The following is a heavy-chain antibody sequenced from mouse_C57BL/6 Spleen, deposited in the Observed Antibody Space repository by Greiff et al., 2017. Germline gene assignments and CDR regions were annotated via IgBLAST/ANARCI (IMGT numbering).Heavy chain of an antibody. CDR2: ISSGSSTI. Sequence: EVKLVESGGGLVKPGGSLKLSCAASGFTFSDYGMHWVRQAPEKGLEWVAYISSGSSTIYYADKVKGRFTISRDNAKNTLFLQMTRLRSEDTAMYYCARNWNAMDYWGQGTSVTVSS. D-gene: IGHD4-1*01. CDR3: ARNWNAMDY. V-gene: IGHV5-17*01. J-gene: IGHJ4*01. CDR1: GFTFSDYG.